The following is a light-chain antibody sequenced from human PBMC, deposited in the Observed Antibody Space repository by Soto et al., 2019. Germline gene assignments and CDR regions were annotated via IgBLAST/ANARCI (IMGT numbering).Light chain of an antibody. Sequence: DIVMTQSPLSLPVTPGEPASISGRSSQSLLHTNGYNYLDWYLQKPGQSPQLLIYLGSNRASGVHDRFSGSGSGTDFTLKISRVEAEDFGVYYCMQALQTPLTFGGGTKVEIK. CDR1: QSLLHTNGYNY. V-gene: IGKV2-28*01. CDR2: LGS. J-gene: IGKJ4*01. CDR3: MQALQTPLT.